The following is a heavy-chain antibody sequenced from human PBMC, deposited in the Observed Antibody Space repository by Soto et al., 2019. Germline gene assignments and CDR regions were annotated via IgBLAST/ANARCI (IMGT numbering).Heavy chain of an antibody. V-gene: IGHV4-31*03. D-gene: IGHD3-10*01. CDR1: GGSISSGGYY. CDR3: ARTERITMVRGVTHFDY. CDR2: IYYRGST. Sequence: QVQLQESGPGLVKPSQTLSLTCTVSGGSISSGGYYWSWIRQHPGKGLEWIGYIYYRGSTYYNPSLKSRVNISVDTSKNQFSLKLSSVTAADTAVYYCARTERITMVRGVTHFDYWGQGTLVTVSS. J-gene: IGHJ4*02.